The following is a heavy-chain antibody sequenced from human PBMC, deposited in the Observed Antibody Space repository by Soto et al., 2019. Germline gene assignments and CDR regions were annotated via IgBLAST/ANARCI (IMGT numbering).Heavy chain of an antibody. CDR3: ARGGRDSSNYYRHHYYYGMDV. CDR1: GGSFSGYY. V-gene: IGHV4-34*01. CDR2: INHSGST. J-gene: IGHJ6*02. D-gene: IGHD3-22*01. Sequence: PSETLSLTCAVYGGSFSGYYWSWIRQPPGKGLEWIGEINHSGSTNYNPSLKSRVTISVDTSKNQFSLKLSSVTAEDTAVYYCARGGRDSSNYYRHHYYYGMDVWGQGTTVTVSS.